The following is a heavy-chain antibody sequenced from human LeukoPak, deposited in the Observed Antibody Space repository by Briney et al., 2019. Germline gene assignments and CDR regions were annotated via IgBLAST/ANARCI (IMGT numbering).Heavy chain of an antibody. J-gene: IGHJ3*02. CDR2: ISAYNGNT. V-gene: IGHV1-18*01. CDR1: GYTFTSYG. Sequence: ASVKVSCKASGYTFTSYGISWVRQAPGQGLEWMGWISAYNGNTNYAQKFQGRVTITADKSTSTAYMELSSLRSEDTAVYYCARDQAAYCSGGSCYTKWGVENAFDIWGQGTMVTVSS. CDR3: ARDQAAYCSGGSCYTKWGVENAFDI. D-gene: IGHD2-15*01.